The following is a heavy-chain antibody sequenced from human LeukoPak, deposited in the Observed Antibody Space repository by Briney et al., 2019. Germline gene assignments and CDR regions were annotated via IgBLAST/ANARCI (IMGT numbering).Heavy chain of an antibody. CDR2: IYYSGST. CDR1: GGSISSSYS. V-gene: IGHV4-39*07. CDR3: ATQRTVLRFLEWVRGSDYYYYYMDV. D-gene: IGHD3-3*01. Sequence: TSETLSLTCTVSGGSISSSYSWGWIRQPPGKGLEWIGNIYYSGSTYYNPSLKSRVTISVDTSKNQFSLKLSSVTAADTAVYYCATQRTVLRFLEWVRGSDYYYYYMDVWGKGTTVTVSS. J-gene: IGHJ6*03.